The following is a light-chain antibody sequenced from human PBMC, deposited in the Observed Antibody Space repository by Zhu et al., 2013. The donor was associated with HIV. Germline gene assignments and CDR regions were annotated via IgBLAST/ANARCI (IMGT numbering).Light chain of an antibody. V-gene: IGLV1-47*01. CDR3: ATWDDSLSGHWV. CDR2: RNN. J-gene: IGLJ3*02. Sequence: QSVLTQLPSASGTPGQRVTISCSGRSSNIGVNSVYWYQQLPGTTPNLLIYRNNQRPSGVPDRFSGSKSGTSASLAISGLRSEDEADYYCATWDDSLSGHWVFGGGTKLTVL. CDR1: SSNIGVNS.